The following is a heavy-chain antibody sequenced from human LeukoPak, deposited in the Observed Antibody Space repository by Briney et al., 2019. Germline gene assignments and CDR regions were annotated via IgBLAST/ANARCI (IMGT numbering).Heavy chain of an antibody. V-gene: IGHV4-34*01. CDR3: ARGGPGDFWSGYPYYYYYYGMDV. Sequence: WETLSLTCAVYGGSLSGYYWSWVRQPRGKGREWNGEINHSGSTNYHPSLKSRVTISVDTSKNQFSLKLSSVTAADTAVYYCARGGPGDFWSGYPYYYYYYGMDVWSQGTTVTVSS. D-gene: IGHD3-3*01. CDR2: INHSGST. J-gene: IGHJ6*02. CDR1: GGSLSGYY.